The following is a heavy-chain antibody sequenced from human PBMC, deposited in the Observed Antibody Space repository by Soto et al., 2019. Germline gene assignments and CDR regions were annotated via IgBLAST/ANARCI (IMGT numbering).Heavy chain of an antibody. CDR2: IYYSGST. V-gene: IGHV4-59*01. CDR3: ARDALESYFDY. CDR1: GGSISSYY. J-gene: IGHJ4*02. Sequence: SETLSLTCTVSGGSISSYYWSWIRQPPGKGLEWIGYIYYSGSTNYNPSLKSRVTISVDTSKNQFSLKLSSVTAADTAVYYCARDALESYFDYWGQGTLVTVSS.